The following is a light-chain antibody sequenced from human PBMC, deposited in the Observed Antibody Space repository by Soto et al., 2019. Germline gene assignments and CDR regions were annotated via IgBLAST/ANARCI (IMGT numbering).Light chain of an antibody. CDR1: QGISSY. CDR2: AAS. V-gene: IGKV1-9*01. CDR3: QQLNSYPIT. Sequence: DIQLTQSPSFLSASVGDRVTITCRAGQGISSYLAWYQQKPGKAPNLLIYAASTLQSGVPSRFSGSGSGTEFTLTISSLQPEDFATYFCQQLNSYPITFGQGTRLEIK. J-gene: IGKJ5*01.